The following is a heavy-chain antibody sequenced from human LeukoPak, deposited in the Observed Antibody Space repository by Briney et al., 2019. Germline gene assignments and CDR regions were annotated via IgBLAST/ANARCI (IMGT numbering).Heavy chain of an antibody. Sequence: SETLSLTCTVSGGSISSSSYYWGWIRQPSVKGLEWIGSIYYSGSTYYNPSLKSRVTISVDTSKNQFSLKLSSVTAADTAVYYCARDRAVAGFGWFDPWGQGTLVTVSS. CDR1: GGSISSSSYY. CDR3: ARDRAVAGFGWFDP. J-gene: IGHJ5*02. CDR2: IYYSGST. V-gene: IGHV4-39*07. D-gene: IGHD6-19*01.